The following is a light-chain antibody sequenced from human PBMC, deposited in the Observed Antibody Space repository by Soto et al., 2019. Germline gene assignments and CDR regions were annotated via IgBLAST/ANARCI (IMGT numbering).Light chain of an antibody. Sequence: EIVLTQSPGTLSFSPGERATLSCRASQSVSSSYLAWYQQKPGQAPRLLIYGASSRATGIPDRFSGSGSGTDFTLTISRLEPEDFAVYYCQQYGSSSSLTFGGGTKVDI. CDR1: QSVSSSY. V-gene: IGKV3-20*01. CDR3: QQYGSSSSLT. J-gene: IGKJ4*01. CDR2: GAS.